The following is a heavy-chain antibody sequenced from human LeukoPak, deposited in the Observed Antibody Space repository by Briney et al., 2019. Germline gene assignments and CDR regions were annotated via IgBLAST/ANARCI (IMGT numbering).Heavy chain of an antibody. CDR3: ATRSGDFWSGYEN. J-gene: IGHJ4*02. D-gene: IGHD3-3*01. CDR1: GYSLTDLN. Sequence: ASVKVSCKVSGYSLTDLNMQWVRQAPGKGLECMGGFDPEQAKTIYAQKFQGRVTMTEDTSTDTAYRELSSLRSEDTAVYYCATRSGDFWSGYENWGQGTLVTVSS. CDR2: FDPEQAKT. V-gene: IGHV1-24*01.